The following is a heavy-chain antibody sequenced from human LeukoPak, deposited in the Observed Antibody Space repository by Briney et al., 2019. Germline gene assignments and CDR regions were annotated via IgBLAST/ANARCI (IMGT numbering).Heavy chain of an antibody. J-gene: IGHJ4*02. Sequence: ASVRVSCKTSGYTYTNLDINWLRQAPGQGLEWMGWMSPNSGDTGYAQKFQGRVSMTRDIFKSTAYMELSSLRSEDTAIYYCASNPPNTGDFYYWGLGTLVTVSS. CDR2: MSPNSGDT. CDR1: GYTYTNLD. CDR3: ASNPPNTGDFYY. V-gene: IGHV1-8*01. D-gene: IGHD1-1*01.